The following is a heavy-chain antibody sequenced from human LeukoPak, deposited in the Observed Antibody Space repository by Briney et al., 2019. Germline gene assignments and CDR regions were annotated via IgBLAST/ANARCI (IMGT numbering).Heavy chain of an antibody. D-gene: IGHD6-19*01. V-gene: IGHV3-23*01. Sequence: GGSLRLSCAASGFTFSDYYMSWIRQAPGKGLEWVSAISGSGGSTYYADSVKGRFTISRDNSKNTLYLQMNSLRAEDTAVYYCAKAGTSGWYFEKGDYWGQGTLVTVSS. CDR1: GFTFSDYY. CDR2: ISGSGGST. J-gene: IGHJ4*02. CDR3: AKAGTSGWYFEKGDY.